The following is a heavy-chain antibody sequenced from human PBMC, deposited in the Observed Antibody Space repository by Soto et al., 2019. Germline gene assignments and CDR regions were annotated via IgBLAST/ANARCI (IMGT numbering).Heavy chain of an antibody. CDR1: GGSISSGGYS. J-gene: IGHJ6*02. CDR2: IYHSGST. V-gene: IGHV4-30-2*01. Sequence: PSETLSLTCAVSGGSISSGGYSWSWIRQPPGKGLEWIGYIYHSGSTYYNPSLKSRVTISVDTSKNQFSLKLSSVTAADTAVYYCAREVIMVRVVIRNYYYGMDVWGQGNTLTVSS. D-gene: IGHD3-10*01. CDR3: AREVIMVRVVIRNYYYGMDV.